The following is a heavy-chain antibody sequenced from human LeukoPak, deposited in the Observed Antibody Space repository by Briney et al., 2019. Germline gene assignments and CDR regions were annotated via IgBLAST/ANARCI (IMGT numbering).Heavy chain of an antibody. CDR1: GFTFSSYW. Sequence: GGSLRLSCAASGFTFSSYWMSWVRQAPGKGLEWVANIKQDGSEKYYVDSVKGRFTISRDNAKNSLYLQMNSLRAKDTAVYYCARDIDPIVVVHYVWGQGTTVTVSS. V-gene: IGHV3-7*01. CDR3: ARDIDPIVVVHYV. CDR2: IKQDGSEK. D-gene: IGHD2-2*01. J-gene: IGHJ6*02.